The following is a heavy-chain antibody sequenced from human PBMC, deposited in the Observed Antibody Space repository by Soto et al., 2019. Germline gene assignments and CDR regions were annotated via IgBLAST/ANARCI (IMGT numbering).Heavy chain of an antibody. CDR2: ISGDGKNK. CDR3: AKGGGYTFGTNDAFDI. J-gene: IGHJ3*02. V-gene: IGHV3-30*18. CDR1: GFTFRTYG. Sequence: QVQLMESGGGVVQPGRSLRLSCAASGFTFRTYGMHWVRQAPGKGLEWVAVISGDGKNKYNIASVEGRFTISRDNSKNTPFLQMNGLRTADTAVYYCAKGGGYTFGTNDAFDIWGPGTMVTVSS. D-gene: IGHD5-18*01.